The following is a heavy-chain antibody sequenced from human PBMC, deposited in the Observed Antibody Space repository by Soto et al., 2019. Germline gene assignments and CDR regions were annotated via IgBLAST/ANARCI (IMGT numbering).Heavy chain of an antibody. CDR3: EREIRSGYYKAWYFDL. CDR1: GYTFTDYY. Sequence: QVQLVQSGAEVKKPGASVKVSCKASGYTFTDYYMHWVRQAPGQGVERMGWINPNSGGTKYAQKFQAWVTRNSDTSIGSAYWELSRLRSDHTAVYYWEREIRSGYYKAWYFDLWGRGTLVTVSS. J-gene: IGHJ2*01. D-gene: IGHD3-3*01. V-gene: IGHV1-2*04. CDR2: INPNSGGT.